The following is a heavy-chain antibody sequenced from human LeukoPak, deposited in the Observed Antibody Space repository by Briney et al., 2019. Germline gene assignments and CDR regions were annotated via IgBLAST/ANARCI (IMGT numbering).Heavy chain of an antibody. Sequence: SGGSLRLSCAASGFTFSSYSMNWVRQAPGKGLEWVSSISSSSSYIYYADSVKGRFTISRDNAKNSLYLQMNSLRAEDAAVYYCASHPSQYSSSWYNWFDPWGQGTLVTVSS. CDR3: ASHPSQYSSSWYNWFDP. D-gene: IGHD6-13*01. CDR2: ISSSSSYI. V-gene: IGHV3-21*01. J-gene: IGHJ5*02. CDR1: GFTFSSYS.